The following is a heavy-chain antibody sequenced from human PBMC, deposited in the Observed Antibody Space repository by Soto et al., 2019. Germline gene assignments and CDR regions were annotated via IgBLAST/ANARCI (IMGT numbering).Heavy chain of an antibody. Sequence: SETLSLTCRVSGGSIRGYYWTWIRQPPGKGLEWIGYTYYRGTTKYNPSLNSRVTISADTSQNQISLKLTSVTAADTAVYYCAREVASYGSTYFDYWGQGTLVTVSS. V-gene: IGHV4-59*01. CDR2: TYYRGTT. CDR3: AREVASYGSTYFDY. CDR1: GGSIRGYY. D-gene: IGHD3-16*01. J-gene: IGHJ4*02.